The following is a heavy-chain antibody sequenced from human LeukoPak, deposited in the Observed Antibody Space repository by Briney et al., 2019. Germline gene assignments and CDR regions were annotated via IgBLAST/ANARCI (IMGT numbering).Heavy chain of an antibody. J-gene: IGHJ5*02. V-gene: IGHV4-59*08. CDR3: ARSGGFLEWLSWFDP. CDR1: GGSISSYY. CDR2: IFYSGST. D-gene: IGHD3-3*01. Sequence: SETLSLTCTVSGGSISSYYWSWLRQPPGKGLEWIGYIFYSGSTNYNPSLKSRVTMSVDTSKNQFSLKLSSVTAADTAVYYCARSGGFLEWLSWFDPWGQGTLVTVSS.